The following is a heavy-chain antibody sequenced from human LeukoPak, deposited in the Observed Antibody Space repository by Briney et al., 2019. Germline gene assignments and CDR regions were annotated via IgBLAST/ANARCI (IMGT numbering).Heavy chain of an antibody. J-gene: IGHJ6*03. V-gene: IGHV3-30-3*01. Sequence: GRSLRLSCAASGFTFSSYAMHWVRQAPGKGLEWVAVISYDGSNKYYADSVKGRFTISRDNSKNTLYLQMNSLRAEDTAVYYCARGRGHYYYYMDVWGKGTTVTVSS. CDR3: ARGRGHYYYYMDV. CDR1: GFTFSSYA. D-gene: IGHD6-25*01. CDR2: ISYDGSNK.